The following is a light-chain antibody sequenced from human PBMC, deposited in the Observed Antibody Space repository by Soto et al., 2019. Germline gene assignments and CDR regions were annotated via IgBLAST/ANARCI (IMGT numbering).Light chain of an antibody. CDR1: SSDIGGYNY. V-gene: IGLV2-14*01. J-gene: IGLJ1*01. Sequence: QSALTQPASVSGSPGQSITISCTGTSSDIGGYNYVSWYQQHPGEAPKLVIYEVSNRPSGVSNRFSGSKSGNTASLTISWLQADDEADYYCCSKTSSITYVFGSGTKLTVL. CDR2: EVS. CDR3: CSKTSSITYV.